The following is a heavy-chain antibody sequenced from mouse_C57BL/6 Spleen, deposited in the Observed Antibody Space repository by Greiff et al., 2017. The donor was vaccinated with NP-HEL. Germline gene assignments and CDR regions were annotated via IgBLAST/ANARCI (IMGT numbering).Heavy chain of an antibody. CDR1: GYTFTSYW. CDR2: IYPGSGST. Sequence: QVQLQQPGAELVKPGASVKMSCKASGYTFTSYWITWVKQRPGQGLEWIGDIYPGSGSTNYNEKFKSKATLTVDTSSSTAYMQLSSLTSEDSAVYYCARPPVLRFYFDYWGQGTTLTVSS. CDR3: ARPPVLRFYFDY. D-gene: IGHD1-1*01. V-gene: IGHV1-55*01. J-gene: IGHJ2*01.